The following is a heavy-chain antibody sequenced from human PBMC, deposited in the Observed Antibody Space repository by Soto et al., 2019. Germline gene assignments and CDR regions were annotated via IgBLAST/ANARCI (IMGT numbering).Heavy chain of an antibody. D-gene: IGHD1-7*01. CDR3: GREAAGTRGWSTADH. V-gene: IGHV3-23*01. J-gene: IGHJ4*02. CDR1: GFSFSTFA. Sequence: EVQLLDSGGDLVQPGGSLRLSCVTSGFSFSTFAMGWFRRAPGKGLEWVSAIRPSGGRIYYAAPVRGRFSISRDDSKNTVYLQMDSLGPEDTAVYFCGREAAGTRGWSTADHWAQGTLVSVSS. CDR2: IRPSGGRI.